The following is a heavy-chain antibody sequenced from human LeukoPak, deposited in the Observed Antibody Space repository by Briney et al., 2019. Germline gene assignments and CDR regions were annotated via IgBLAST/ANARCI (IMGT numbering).Heavy chain of an antibody. CDR3: ARARDFMTIAAAGSFQH. D-gene: IGHD6-13*01. Sequence: PGGSQRLSCAASGFTFSDYYMSWIRQAPGKGLEWVSYISSSGSTIYYADSVKGRFTISRDNAKNSLYLQMNSLRAEDTAVYYCARARDFMTIAAAGSFQHWGQGTLVTVSS. J-gene: IGHJ1*01. CDR1: GFTFSDYY. V-gene: IGHV3-11*01. CDR2: ISSSGSTI.